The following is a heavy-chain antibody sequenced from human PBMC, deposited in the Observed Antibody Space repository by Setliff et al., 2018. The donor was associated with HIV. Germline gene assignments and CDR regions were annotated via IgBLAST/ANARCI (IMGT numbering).Heavy chain of an antibody. D-gene: IGHD1-26*01. CDR3: ARGLGGATNAFDI. V-gene: IGHV3-9*01. CDR1: GFTFNAYA. J-gene: IGHJ3*02. Sequence: HPGGSLRLSCAASGFTFNAYAMHWVRQAPGKGLEWVSGISWNSGSIGYADSVKGRFTISRDNAKNSLYLQMNSLRAEDTALYYCARGLGGATNAFDIWGQGTMVTVSS. CDR2: ISWNSGSI.